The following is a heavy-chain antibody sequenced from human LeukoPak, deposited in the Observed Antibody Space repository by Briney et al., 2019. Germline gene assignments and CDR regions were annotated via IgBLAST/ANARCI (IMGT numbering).Heavy chain of an antibody. V-gene: IGHV3-53*01. CDR2: IYSGGST. Sequence: GGSLRLSCAASGFTVSSNYMSWVRQAPGKGLEWVSVIYSGGSTYYADSVKGRFTISRDNSKNTLYLQMNSLRAGDTAVYYCARDNIAAAGILDYWGQGTLVTVSS. D-gene: IGHD6-13*01. CDR3: ARDNIAAAGILDY. CDR1: GFTVSSNY. J-gene: IGHJ4*02.